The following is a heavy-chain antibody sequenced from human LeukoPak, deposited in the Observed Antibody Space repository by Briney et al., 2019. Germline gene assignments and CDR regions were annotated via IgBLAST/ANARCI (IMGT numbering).Heavy chain of an antibody. CDR3: ARDRDAFDI. V-gene: IGHV4-59*01. CDR2: IYYSGST. J-gene: IGHJ3*02. Sequence: SETLSLTCTVSGGSISSYYWSWIRQPPEKGLEWIGYIYYSGSTNYNPSLKSRVTISVDTSKNQFSLKLSSVTAADTAVYYCARDRDAFDIWGQGTMVTVSS. CDR1: GGSISSYY.